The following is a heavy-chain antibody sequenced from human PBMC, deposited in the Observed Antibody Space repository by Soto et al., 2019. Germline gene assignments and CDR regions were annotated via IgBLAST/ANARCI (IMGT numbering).Heavy chain of an antibody. J-gene: IGHJ6*02. CDR1: GFTFSSYA. V-gene: IGHV3-30-3*01. D-gene: IGHD3-3*01. Sequence: GGSLRLSCAASGFTFSSYAMHWVRQAPGKGLEWVAVISYDGSNKYYADSVKGRFTISRDNSKNTQYLQMNSLRAEDTAVYYCAKEVWSGPMDVWGQGTTVTV. CDR2: ISYDGSNK. CDR3: AKEVWSGPMDV.